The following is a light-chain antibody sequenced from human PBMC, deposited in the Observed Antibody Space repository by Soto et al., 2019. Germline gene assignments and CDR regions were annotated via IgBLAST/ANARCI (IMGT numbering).Light chain of an antibody. J-gene: IGKJ1*01. V-gene: IGKV3-11*01. CDR2: DAS. CDR3: QQRSNWPPWT. CDR1: QSVSSY. Sequence: EIVLTQSPAPLSLSPGERATLSCRSSQSVSSYVAWYQQKPGQAPRLLIYDASNRATGIPARFSGSGAGTDFTLTISSLEPEDFSVYYCQQRSNWPPWTLGQGTKVDIK.